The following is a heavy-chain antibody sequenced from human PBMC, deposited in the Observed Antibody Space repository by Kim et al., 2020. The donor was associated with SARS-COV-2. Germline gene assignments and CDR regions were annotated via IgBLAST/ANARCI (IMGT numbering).Heavy chain of an antibody. CDR3: AREQTYYDFWSGSDGYAFDI. J-gene: IGHJ3*02. CDR2: INPNSGGI. CDR1: GYTFTGYY. V-gene: IGHV1-2*06. Sequence: ASVKVSCKASGYTFTGYYMHWVRQAPGQGLEWMGRINPNSGGINYAQKFQGRVTMTRDTSISTAYMELSRLRSDDTAVYYCAREQTYYDFWSGSDGYAFDIWGQGTMVTVSS. D-gene: IGHD3-3*01.